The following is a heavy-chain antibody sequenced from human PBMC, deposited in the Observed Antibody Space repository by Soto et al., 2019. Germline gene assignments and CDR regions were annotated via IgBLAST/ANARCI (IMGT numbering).Heavy chain of an antibody. Sequence: HPGGSLRLSCAASGFTFSSSTMSWVRQAPGKGLEWVSAISGSGGSTYYADSVKGRFTISRDNSKNTLYLQMNSLRAEDTAVYYCAKDALSGYVMNLHNWFDPWGQGTLVTVSS. V-gene: IGHV3-23*01. J-gene: IGHJ5*02. CDR3: AKDALSGYVMNLHNWFDP. CDR1: GFTFSSST. CDR2: ISGSGGST. D-gene: IGHD5-12*01.